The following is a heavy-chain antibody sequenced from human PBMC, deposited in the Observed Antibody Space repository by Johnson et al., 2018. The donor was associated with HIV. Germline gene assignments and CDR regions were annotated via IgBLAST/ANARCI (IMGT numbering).Heavy chain of an antibody. D-gene: IGHD3-3*01. J-gene: IGHJ3*02. CDR3: ARASYHVLQFLEPRGAFDI. CDR1: GFTFDDYS. Sequence: VQLVESGGGLVQPGRSLRLSCAASGFTFDDYSMHWVRQAPGKGLEWVSLISWDGGSTYYADSVKGRFTISRDNSKNSLYLQMNSLRAEDTALYYCARASYHVLQFLEPRGAFDIWDQGTMVTVSS. V-gene: IGHV3-43*01. CDR2: ISWDGGST.